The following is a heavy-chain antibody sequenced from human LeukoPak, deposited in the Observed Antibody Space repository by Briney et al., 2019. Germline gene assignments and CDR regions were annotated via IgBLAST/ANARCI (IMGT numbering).Heavy chain of an antibody. D-gene: IGHD3-10*01. J-gene: IGHJ4*02. Sequence: SETLSLTCVAYGGPSSGYYRSSIRQPPGKWLDGIAEIDQSGTTNYNPPLKSRDTISVDTSKKQFSLTLSSMTAADTAVYYCARVPHYYFGYGYFDPWGQGTLVTVSS. V-gene: IGHV4-34*01. CDR2: IDQSGTT. CDR3: ARVPHYYFGYGYFDP. CDR1: GGPSSGYY.